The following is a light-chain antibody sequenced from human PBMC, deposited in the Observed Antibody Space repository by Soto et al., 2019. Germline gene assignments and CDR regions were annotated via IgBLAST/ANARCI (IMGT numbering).Light chain of an antibody. CDR2: EVT. Sequence: QSALTQPPSASGSPGQSVTIYCTGTSSDVGGYDAVSWYQQHPGKAPKLMIYEVTKRPSGVPDRFSGSKSGNTASLTVSGLLAEDEADYYGSSHGGSINVIFGGGTQLTVL. CDR1: SSDVGGYDA. V-gene: IGLV2-8*01. CDR3: SSHGGSINVI. J-gene: IGLJ2*01.